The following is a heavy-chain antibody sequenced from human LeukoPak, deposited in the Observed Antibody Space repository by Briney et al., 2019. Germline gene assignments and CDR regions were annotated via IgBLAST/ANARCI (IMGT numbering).Heavy chain of an antibody. V-gene: IGHV1-24*01. J-gene: IGHJ4*02. D-gene: IGHD1-26*01. CDR3: APDRRGELPLIY. CDR2: FDPEDGET. Sequence: GASLKVSCKVSGYTLTELSMHCGRDAPGKGLEWMGGFDPEDGETIYTQKFQGRVTMTEDTSTDTAYMELSSLRSEGTAVYYCAPDRRGELPLIYWGQGTLVTVSS. CDR1: GYTLTELS.